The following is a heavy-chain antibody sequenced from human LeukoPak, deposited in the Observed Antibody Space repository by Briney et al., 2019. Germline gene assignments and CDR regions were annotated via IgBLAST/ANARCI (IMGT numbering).Heavy chain of an antibody. D-gene: IGHD2-21*02. J-gene: IGHJ3*02. CDR2: INPNSGGT. V-gene: IGHV1-2*02. Sequence: ASVKVSCKASGYTCTGYYMHWVRQAPGQGLEWMGWINPNSGGTNYAQKFQGRVTMTRDTSISTAYMELSRLRSDDTAVYYCARDHIDGLLLHAFDIWGQGTMVTVSS. CDR3: ARDHIDGLLLHAFDI. CDR1: GYTCTGYY.